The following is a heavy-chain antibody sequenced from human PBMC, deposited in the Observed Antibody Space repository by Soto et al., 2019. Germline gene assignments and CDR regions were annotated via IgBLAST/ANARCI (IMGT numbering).Heavy chain of an antibody. Sequence: QITLRESGPTLVQPTQTLTLTCTLSGVSLSTSGEGVGWIRQPPGKALEWLALIYWDDEKRFSPSLKSRLAITRDISKNQMVMTMTDMAPEDTAIYYCAHRQRTVVVGAPFDLWGQGSQVTVSS. CDR2: IYWDDEK. D-gene: IGHD2-15*01. V-gene: IGHV2-5*02. J-gene: IGHJ4*02. CDR3: AHRQRTVVVGAPFDL. CDR1: GVSLSTSGEG.